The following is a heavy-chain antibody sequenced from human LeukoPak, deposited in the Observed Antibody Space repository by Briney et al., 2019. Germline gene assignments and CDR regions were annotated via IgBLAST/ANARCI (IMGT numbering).Heavy chain of an antibody. CDR3: AAAYSSGWYSPYY. CDR2: INPNSGGT. J-gene: IGHJ4*02. CDR1: GYTFTGYY. Sequence: ASVKVSCKASGYTFTGYYMHWVRQAPGQGLEWMGWINPNSGGTNYAQKFQGRVTMTRDTSISTAYMELSRQRSDDTAVYYCAAAYSSGWYSPYYWGQGTLVTVSS. V-gene: IGHV1-2*02. D-gene: IGHD6-19*01.